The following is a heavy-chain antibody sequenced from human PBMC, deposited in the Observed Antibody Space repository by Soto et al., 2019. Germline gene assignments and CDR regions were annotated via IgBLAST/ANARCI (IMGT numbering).Heavy chain of an antibody. CDR3: TIGSWSGEVFDI. Sequence: ASVKVSCKASGYTFTSYTIHWARQAPGQRLEWMGWINPMLGVRNYAPRFQDRVTITADTSATTVHMELSSLRSEDTALYYCTIGSWSGEVFDIWGQGTMVTVSS. D-gene: IGHD2-21*01. V-gene: IGHV1-3*01. J-gene: IGHJ3*02. CDR2: INPMLGVR. CDR1: GYTFTSYT.